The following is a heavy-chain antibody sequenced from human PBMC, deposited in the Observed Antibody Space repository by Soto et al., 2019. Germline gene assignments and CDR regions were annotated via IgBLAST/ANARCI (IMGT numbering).Heavy chain of an antibody. V-gene: IGHV1-69*08. J-gene: IGHJ6*02. D-gene: IGHD3-10*01. CDR2: IIPILGIA. CDR3: ARDGGYYGSGMYGMDV. Sequence: QVQLVQSGAEVKKPGSSVKVSCKASGGTFSSYTISWVRQAPGQGLEWMGRIIPILGIANYAQKFQGRVTITADKSTSTADMELSRLRSEDTAVYYCARDGGYYGSGMYGMDVWCQGTTVTVSS. CDR1: GGTFSSYT.